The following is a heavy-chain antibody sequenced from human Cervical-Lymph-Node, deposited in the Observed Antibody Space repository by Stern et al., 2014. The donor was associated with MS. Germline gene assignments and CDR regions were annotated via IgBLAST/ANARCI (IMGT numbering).Heavy chain of an antibody. CDR3: ARAVRELGT. Sequence: EVQLVESGGGLVQPGESLRLSCAVSGFTFSNYWMTWVRQAPGKGLEWVASIKTDGSEKSYEASVKGRFTISREKTKKPADLRLNSLRAEDTAVYYCARAVRELGTWGQGTPVTVSS. CDR1: GFTFSNYW. V-gene: IGHV3-7*01. CDR2: IKTDGSEK. J-gene: IGHJ5*02. D-gene: IGHD1-7*01.